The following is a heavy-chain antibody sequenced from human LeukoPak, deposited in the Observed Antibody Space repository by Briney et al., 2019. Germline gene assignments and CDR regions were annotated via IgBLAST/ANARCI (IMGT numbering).Heavy chain of an antibody. CDR1: GASISSYY. V-gene: IGHV4-59*01. J-gene: IGHJ4*02. D-gene: IGHD2-21*01. CDR3: ARAGASYSFDY. CDR2: LFHSGST. Sequence: SETLSLTCSVSGASISSYYWSWIRQPPGKGLEWIGYLFHSGSTNYNPSLKSRVTISVDTYKNQFSLKLNSVTAADTAVYYCARAGASYSFDYWGQGTLVTVSS.